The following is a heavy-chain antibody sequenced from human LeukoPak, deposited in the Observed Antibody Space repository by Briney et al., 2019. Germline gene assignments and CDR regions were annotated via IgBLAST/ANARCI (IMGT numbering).Heavy chain of an antibody. J-gene: IGHJ3*02. CDR1: GYTFTSYY. Sequence: ASVKVSCKASGYTFTSYYIHWVRQAPGQGLEWMGIINPSGGSTSYAQKFQGRVTMTRDMSTSTVYMELSSLRSEDTAVYYCARVSVITIFGVVIRGGAFDIWGQGTMVTVSS. CDR2: INPSGGST. D-gene: IGHD3-3*01. V-gene: IGHV1-46*01. CDR3: ARVSVITIFGVVIRGGAFDI.